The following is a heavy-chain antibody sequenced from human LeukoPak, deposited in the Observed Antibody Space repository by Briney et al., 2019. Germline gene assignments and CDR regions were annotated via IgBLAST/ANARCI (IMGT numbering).Heavy chain of an antibody. J-gene: IGHJ4*02. CDR3: ARGGDYYDSSGYYYEDY. V-gene: IGHV1-8*03. D-gene: IGHD3-22*01. Sequence: ASVKVSCKASGYTFTSYDINWVRQATGRGLGWMGWMNPNSGNTGYAQKFQGRVTITRNTSISTAYMELSSLRSEDTAVYYCARGGDYYDSSGYYYEDYWGQGTLVTVSS. CDR1: GYTFTSYD. CDR2: MNPNSGNT.